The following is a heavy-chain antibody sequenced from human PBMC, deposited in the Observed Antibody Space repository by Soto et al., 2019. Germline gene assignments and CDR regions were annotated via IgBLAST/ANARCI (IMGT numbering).Heavy chain of an antibody. CDR1: GYTFSSYH. CDR2: IDPSRGST. Sequence: QVQLVQSGAEVKKPGASVKVSCKASGYTFSSYHLNWVRQAPGQGLEWMGIIDPSRGSTTYTQKFQGRVTMTRDTSTSTVYMELSSLRSEDTAVYYCARAWGYNWNQVRDAFDIWGQGTVVIVSS. J-gene: IGHJ3*02. CDR3: ARAWGYNWNQVRDAFDI. V-gene: IGHV1-46*01. D-gene: IGHD1-20*01.